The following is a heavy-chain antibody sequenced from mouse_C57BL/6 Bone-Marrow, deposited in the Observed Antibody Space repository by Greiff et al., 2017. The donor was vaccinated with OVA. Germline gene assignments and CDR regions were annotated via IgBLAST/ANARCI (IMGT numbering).Heavy chain of an antibody. Sequence: QVQLQQPGAELVKPGASVKMSCKASGYTFTSYWITWVKQRLGQGLEWIGDIFPGGGGPNSIEKFKSKSTLTVDTSSSTAYMQLSSLTSEDSAVYYCARSGITTVEGDFAMDYWGQGTSVTVSS. CDR3: ARSGITTVEGDFAMDY. J-gene: IGHJ4*01. CDR1: GYTFTSYW. V-gene: IGHV1-55*01. CDR2: IFPGGGGP. D-gene: IGHD1-1*01.